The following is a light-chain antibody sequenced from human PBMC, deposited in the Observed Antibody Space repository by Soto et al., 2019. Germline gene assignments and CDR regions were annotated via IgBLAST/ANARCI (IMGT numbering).Light chain of an antibody. CDR3: QQYNNWPLT. J-gene: IGKJ4*01. Sequence: EIVMTQSPATLSVSPGARATLSCRASQSVSSNLAWYLQKPGQAPRLLMYGASTRATGIPARFSGSGSGTEFNLAISALQSEDFAVYYCQQYNNWPLTFGGGTKVEIK. CDR2: GAS. V-gene: IGKV3-15*01. CDR1: QSVSSN.